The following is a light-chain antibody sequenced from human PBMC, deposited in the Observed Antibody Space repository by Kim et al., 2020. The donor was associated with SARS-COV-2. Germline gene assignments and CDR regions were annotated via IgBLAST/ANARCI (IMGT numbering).Light chain of an antibody. CDR3: QQYSSYSYS. Sequence: SASVGDKVTMNCRASQSIGKWLAWYQQKPGQAPKFLIYDASSLERGVPSRFSGSGSGTEFTLTISSLQPDDSATYYCQQYSSYSYSFGQGTKLEI. V-gene: IGKV1-5*01. CDR1: QSIGKW. J-gene: IGKJ2*03. CDR2: DAS.